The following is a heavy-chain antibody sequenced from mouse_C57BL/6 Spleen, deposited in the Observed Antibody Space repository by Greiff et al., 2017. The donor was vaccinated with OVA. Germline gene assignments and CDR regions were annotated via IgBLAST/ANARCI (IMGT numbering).Heavy chain of an antibody. Sequence: VQLQQSGAELVRPGASVTLSCKASGYTFTDYEMHWVTQTPVHGLEWIGAIDPETGGTAYNQKFKGKAILTAAQSSSTAYMELRILTSVDSAVYYWTLTSYDGYYGYWGQGTTLTVSS. CDR2: IDPETGGT. CDR3: TLTSYDGYYGY. V-gene: IGHV1-15*01. D-gene: IGHD2-3*01. CDR1: GYTFTDYE. J-gene: IGHJ2*01.